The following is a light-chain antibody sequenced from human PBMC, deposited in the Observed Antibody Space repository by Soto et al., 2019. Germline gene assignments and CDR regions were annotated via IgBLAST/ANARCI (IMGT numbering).Light chain of an antibody. CDR2: LNSDGSH. CDR1: SGHSNYA. Sequence: PVLTKSPSASAYLGASVKLTCTLSSGHSNYAIAWHQQQSEKGPRYLMKLNSDGSHSKGDGIPDRFSGSSSGAERYLTISSLQSEDEADYYCQTWGSGIVVFGGGTKLTVL. J-gene: IGLJ2*01. CDR3: QTWGSGIVV. V-gene: IGLV4-69*01.